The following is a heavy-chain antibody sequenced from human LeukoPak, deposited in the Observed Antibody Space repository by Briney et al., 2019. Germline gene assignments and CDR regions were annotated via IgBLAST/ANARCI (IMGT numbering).Heavy chain of an antibody. V-gene: IGHV3-23*01. D-gene: IGHD1-26*01. CDR2: IGGSDSKT. CDR1: GFTVTTYG. Sequence: GGSLRLSCAASGFTVTTYGMSWVRQAPGKGLEWVSSIGGSDSKTYYADFVRGRFTISKDISKNTVYLQMNSLRAEDTAVYFCAKDMSGSFPNWFDPWGQGTLVTVSS. J-gene: IGHJ5*02. CDR3: AKDMSGSFPNWFDP.